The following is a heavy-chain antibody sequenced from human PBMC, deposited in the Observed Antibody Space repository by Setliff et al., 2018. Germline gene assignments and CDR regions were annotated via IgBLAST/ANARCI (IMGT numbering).Heavy chain of an antibody. V-gene: IGHV3-7*03. D-gene: IGHD3-10*01. CDR2: IKEDGSEK. CDR3: AKNGFGVVALGVNNWFDP. Sequence: PGGSLRLSCVASGFTFSRYWMSWVRQAPGKGLEWVANIKEDGSEKYYMDSVKGRFTISRDNAKNSLYLQMNSLRAEDTAVYYCAKNGFGVVALGVNNWFDPWGQGTLVTVSS. CDR1: GFTFSRYW. J-gene: IGHJ5*02.